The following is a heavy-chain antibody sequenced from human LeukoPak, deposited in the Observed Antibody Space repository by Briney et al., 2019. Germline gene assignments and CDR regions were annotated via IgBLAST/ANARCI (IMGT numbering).Heavy chain of an antibody. Sequence: GESLKISCKASGYTFTDYWIAWVRQMAGKGLEWMVIIYPGDSDTSYSPSFQGQVTISADKSINTAYLQWSSLKASDTAMYYCARLDYGSGSYYRYYYYGMDVWGQGTTVTVSS. CDR1: GYTFTDYW. CDR2: IYPGDSDT. J-gene: IGHJ6*02. D-gene: IGHD3-10*01. V-gene: IGHV5-51*01. CDR3: ARLDYGSGSYYRYYYYGMDV.